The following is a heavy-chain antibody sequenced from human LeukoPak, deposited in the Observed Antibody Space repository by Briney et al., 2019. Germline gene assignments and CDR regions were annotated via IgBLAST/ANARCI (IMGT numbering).Heavy chain of an antibody. D-gene: IGHD2/OR15-2a*01. Sequence: ASVKVSRKVSGYTLTELSMHWVRQAPGKGLEWMGGFDPEDGETIYAQKFQGRVTMTEDTSTDTAYMELSSLRSEDTAVYYCATDVAGISCFDYWGQGTLVTVSS. V-gene: IGHV1-24*01. CDR2: FDPEDGET. CDR1: GYTLTELS. CDR3: ATDVAGISCFDY. J-gene: IGHJ4*02.